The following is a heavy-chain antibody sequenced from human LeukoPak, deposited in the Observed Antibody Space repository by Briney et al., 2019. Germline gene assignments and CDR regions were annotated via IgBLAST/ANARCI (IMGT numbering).Heavy chain of an antibody. CDR3: ARDLAFYDSSGYYGLGAFDI. V-gene: IGHV1-18*01. CDR1: GCTFTSYG. J-gene: IGHJ3*02. Sequence: GASVKVSCKASGCTFTSYGISWVRQAPGQGLEWMGWISAYNGNTNYAQKLQGGVTMTTDTSTSTAYMELRSLRSDDTAVYYCARDLAFYDSSGYYGLGAFDIWGQGTMVTVSS. CDR2: ISAYNGNT. D-gene: IGHD3-22*01.